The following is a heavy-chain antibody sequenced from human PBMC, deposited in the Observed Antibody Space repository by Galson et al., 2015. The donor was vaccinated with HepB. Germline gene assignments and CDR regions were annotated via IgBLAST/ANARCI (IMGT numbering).Heavy chain of an antibody. V-gene: IGHV4-59*01. D-gene: IGHD6-19*01. CDR1: GGSISSYY. CDR3: ARGSGWYFY. J-gene: IGHJ4*02. Sequence: SETLSLTCTVSGGSISSYYWSWIRQPPGKGLEWIGYIYYSGSTTYNPSLKSRVTISVDTSKNQISLKLSSVTAADTAVYYCARGSGWYFYWGQGTLVTVSS. CDR2: IYYSGST.